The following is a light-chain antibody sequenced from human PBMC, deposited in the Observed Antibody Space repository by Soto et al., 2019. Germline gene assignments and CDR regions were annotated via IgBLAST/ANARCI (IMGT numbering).Light chain of an antibody. V-gene: IGKV3-15*01. CDR2: GAS. CDR1: QSVSSN. J-gene: IGKJ2*01. Sequence: EIVMTQSPATLSVSPGDKVTLSCRAGQSVSSNLAWYHQKPGQAPRLLIHGASTRATGIPVRFSGSGSGTEFTLTIRSLQSEDFAVYYCQQYDNWRPLGRRTKQEIK. CDR3: QQYDNWRP.